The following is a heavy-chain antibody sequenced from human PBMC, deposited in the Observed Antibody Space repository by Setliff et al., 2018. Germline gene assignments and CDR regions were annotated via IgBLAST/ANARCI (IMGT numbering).Heavy chain of an antibody. Sequence: GASVKVSCKASGYIFTDYYMHWVRQAPGQELRWMGRINPNSGGTNYAQKFQGRVTMTRDTSTSTAYMELRSLRFDDTAVYYCARDILLVEGVSVTGCWFDPWGQGALVTVSS. V-gene: IGHV1-2*06. CDR1: GYIFTDYY. D-gene: IGHD3-9*01. J-gene: IGHJ5*02. CDR2: INPNSGGT. CDR3: ARDILLVEGVSVTGCWFDP.